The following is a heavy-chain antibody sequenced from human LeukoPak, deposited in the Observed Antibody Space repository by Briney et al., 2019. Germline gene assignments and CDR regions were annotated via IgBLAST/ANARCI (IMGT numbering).Heavy chain of an antibody. J-gene: IGHJ1*01. V-gene: IGHV3-30*18. CDR2: ISYDGSNK. Sequence: GGSLRLSCAASGFTFSTYGIHWVRQAPGKGLEWVAVISYDGSNKYYADSVKGRFTISRDNSKSTLYLQMNSLRAEDTAVYYCAKAIYSGSYYGLYFQHWGQGTLVTVSS. CDR3: AKAIYSGSYYGLYFQH. D-gene: IGHD1-26*01. CDR1: GFTFSTYG.